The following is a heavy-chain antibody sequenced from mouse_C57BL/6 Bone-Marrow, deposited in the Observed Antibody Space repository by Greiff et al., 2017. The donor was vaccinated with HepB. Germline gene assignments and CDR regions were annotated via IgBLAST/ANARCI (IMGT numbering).Heavy chain of an antibody. CDR3: TLLWLRRDWYFDV. Sequence: VQLKESGAELVRPGASVKLSCTASGFNIKDDYMHWVKQRPEQGLEWIGWIDPENGDTEYASKFPGKATITADTSSNTAYLQLSSLTSEDTAVYYCTLLWLRRDWYFDVWGTGTTVTVSS. CDR2: IDPENGDT. V-gene: IGHV14-4*01. D-gene: IGHD2-2*01. J-gene: IGHJ1*03. CDR1: GFNIKDDY.